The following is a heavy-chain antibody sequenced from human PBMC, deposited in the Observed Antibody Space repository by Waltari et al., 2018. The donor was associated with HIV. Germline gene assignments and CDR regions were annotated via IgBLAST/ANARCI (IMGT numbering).Heavy chain of an antibody. Sequence: QVRLQQWGAGLLKPSETLSPTCAVYGGSFSNYYWTWIRQTPEKGLEWIGEINHSGTTDYNPSLKSRLTMSIDTSKNQFSLKLNSVTAADTAVYYCARHRFTRGNSAWYFLYWGQGTHVTVSS. CDR1: GGSFSNYY. CDR2: INHSGTT. D-gene: IGHD6-19*01. V-gene: IGHV4-34*02. J-gene: IGHJ4*02. CDR3: ARHRFTRGNSAWYFLY.